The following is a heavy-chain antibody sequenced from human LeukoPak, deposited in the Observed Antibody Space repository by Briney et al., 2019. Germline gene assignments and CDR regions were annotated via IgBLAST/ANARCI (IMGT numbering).Heavy chain of an antibody. Sequence: SVKVSCKASGGTFGSYAISWVRQAPGQGLEWMGGIIPIFGTANYAQKFQGRVTITADESTSTAYMELSSLRSEDTAVYYCARDIVVVVAASNYYYYMDVWGKGTTVTVSS. J-gene: IGHJ6*03. CDR1: GGTFGSYA. V-gene: IGHV1-69*13. CDR2: IIPIFGTA. D-gene: IGHD2-15*01. CDR3: ARDIVVVVAASNYYYYMDV.